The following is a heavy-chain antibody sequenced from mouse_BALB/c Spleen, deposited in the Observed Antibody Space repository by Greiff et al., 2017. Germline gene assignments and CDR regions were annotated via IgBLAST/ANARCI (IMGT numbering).Heavy chain of an antibody. V-gene: IGHV1S19*01. CDR2: IFPGSGNT. CDR3: ARWYDEDYFDY. CDR1: GYTFTSYW. J-gene: IGHJ2*01. D-gene: IGHD2-14*01. Sequence: QVQLQQPGAELVKPGASVKLSCKASGYTFTSYWMHWVKLRPGQGLEWIGWIFPGSGNTKYNEKFKGKATLTADTSSSTAYMQLSSLTSEDSAVYFCARWYDEDYFDYWGQGTTLTVSS.